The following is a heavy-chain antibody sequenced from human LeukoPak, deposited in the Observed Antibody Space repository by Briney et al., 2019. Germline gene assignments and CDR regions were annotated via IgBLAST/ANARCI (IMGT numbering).Heavy chain of an antibody. CDR1: GGSVSGYY. J-gene: IGHJ4*02. CDR2: ISHSGST. Sequence: SETLSLTCAVSGGSVSGYYWSWIRQPPGKGPEWIGKISHSGSTNYNPSLKSRVTISVDTSTNQFSLNLSSVTAADTAVYYCARFTRDGFDFWGQGTLVTVSS. D-gene: IGHD2-2*01. V-gene: IGHV4-34*01. CDR3: ARFTRDGFDF.